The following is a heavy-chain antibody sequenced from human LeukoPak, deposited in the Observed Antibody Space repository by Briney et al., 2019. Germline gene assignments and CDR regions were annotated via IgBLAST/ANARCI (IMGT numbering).Heavy chain of an antibody. V-gene: IGHV4-34*01. CDR2: INHSGST. CDR1: GGSFSGYY. Sequence: ASETLSLTCAVYGGSFSGYYWNWIRQPPGKGLEWMGEINHSGSTKYNPSLKSRVTISVDASEKQFSLKLSSVTAADTAVYYCARTSAYSSDWPFGYWGQGTLVTVSS. CDR3: ARTSAYSSDWPFGY. J-gene: IGHJ4*02. D-gene: IGHD6-19*01.